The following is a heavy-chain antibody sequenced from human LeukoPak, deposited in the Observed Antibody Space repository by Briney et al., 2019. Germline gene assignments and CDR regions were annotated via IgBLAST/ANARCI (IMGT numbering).Heavy chain of an antibody. CDR1: GGTFSSYA. CDR2: IIPIFGTA. V-gene: IGHV1-69*13. D-gene: IGHD4-11*01. Sequence: SVKVSCKASGGTFSSYAISWVRQAPGQGLEWMGGIIPIFGTANYAQKFQGRVTITADESTSTAYMELSSLRSEDTAVYYCARTTVTIGAFDIWGQGTMVTVSS. CDR3: ARTTVTIGAFDI. J-gene: IGHJ3*02.